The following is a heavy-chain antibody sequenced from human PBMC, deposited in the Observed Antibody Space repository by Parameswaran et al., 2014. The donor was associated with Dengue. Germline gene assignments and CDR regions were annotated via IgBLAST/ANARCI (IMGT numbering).Heavy chain of an antibody. Sequence: VRQAPGKGLEWVGRIRSNTDGGTADYAAPVKGRFTISRDDSKNTLYLQMNSLNTEDTAIYYCAHIWGQPRDFWGQGTLVTVSS. J-gene: IGHJ4*02. D-gene: IGHD7-27*01. CDR3: AHIWGQPRDF. CDR2: IRSNTDGGTA. V-gene: IGHV3-15*01.